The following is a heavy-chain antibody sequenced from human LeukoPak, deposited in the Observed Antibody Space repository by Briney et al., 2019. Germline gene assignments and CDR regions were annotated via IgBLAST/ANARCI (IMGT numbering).Heavy chain of an antibody. CDR2: TYYSGIT. J-gene: IGHJ4*02. Sequence: SETLSLACTVSGGSIRSYYWSWIRQPPGKGLEWIGYTYYSGITNYNPSLKSRVTISVDTSKNQFSLKLTSVTAADTAVYYCARGGSSAYKIYFDYWGQGTLVTVSS. CDR3: ARGGSSAYKIYFDY. CDR1: GGSIRSYY. V-gene: IGHV4-59*01. D-gene: IGHD3-22*01.